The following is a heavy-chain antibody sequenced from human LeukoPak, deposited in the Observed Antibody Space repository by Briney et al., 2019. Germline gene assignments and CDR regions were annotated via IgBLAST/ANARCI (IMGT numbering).Heavy chain of an antibody. D-gene: IGHD2-2*02. CDR1: GYTFTSYY. CDR2: INPSGGST. J-gene: IGHJ3*02. V-gene: IGHV1-46*03. CDR3: ARDLCSTSCYTNAFDI. Sequence: ASVKVSCKASGYTFTSYYMHLVRQAPGQGLEWMGIINPSGGSTSYAQKFQGRVTMTRDTSTSTVYMELSSLRSEDTAVYYCARDLCSTSCYTNAFDIWGQGTMVTVSS.